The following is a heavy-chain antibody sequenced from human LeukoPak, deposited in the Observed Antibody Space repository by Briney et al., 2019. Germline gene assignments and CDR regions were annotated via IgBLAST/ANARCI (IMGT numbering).Heavy chain of an antibody. CDR1: GFTFSSYG. D-gene: IGHD2-15*01. CDR2: IWYDGSNK. V-gene: IGHV3-33*01. CDR3: ARQHCSGGDCCFFD. J-gene: IGHJ4*02. Sequence: PGRSLRLSCAASGFTFSSYGMHWVRQAPGKGLEWVALIWYDGSNKYYADSVKGRFTISRDNSKNTLYLQLNSLRAEDTAVYYCARQHCSGGDCCFFDWGQGTLVTVSS.